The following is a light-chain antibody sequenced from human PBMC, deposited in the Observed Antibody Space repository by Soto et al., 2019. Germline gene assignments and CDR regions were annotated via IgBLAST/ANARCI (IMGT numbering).Light chain of an antibody. J-gene: IGKJ2*01. V-gene: IGKV4-1*01. CDR1: QSVLYSSNNKNY. CDR3: QQYYSTPPT. CDR2: WAS. Sequence: DIVMTQSPDSLAVSLGERATINCKSSQSVLYSSNNKNYLAWYQQKPGQPPKLLIYWASTRESGVPGRFSGSGSGTDFTITISRLQAEDVAVYYCQQYYSTPPTFGQGTKLEIK.